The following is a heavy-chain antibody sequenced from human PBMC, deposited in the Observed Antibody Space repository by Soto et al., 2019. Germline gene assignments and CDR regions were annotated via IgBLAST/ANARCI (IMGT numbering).Heavy chain of an antibody. V-gene: IGHV1-2*04. CDR1: GYTFTGYY. J-gene: IGHJ6*04. Sequence: ASVKVSCKASGYTFTGYYMHWVRQAPGQGLEWMGWINPNSGGTNYAQKFQGWVTMTRDTSISTAYMELSRLRSDDTAVYYCARGYYGSGSYLAYYYGTDVWGKGTTVTVSS. CDR3: ARGYYGSGSYLAYYYGTDV. D-gene: IGHD3-10*01. CDR2: INPNSGGT.